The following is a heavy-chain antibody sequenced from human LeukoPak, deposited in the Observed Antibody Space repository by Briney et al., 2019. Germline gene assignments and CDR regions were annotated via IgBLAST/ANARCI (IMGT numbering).Heavy chain of an antibody. Sequence: GASAKVSCKASGVTITSYDIDWVRQASGQGLEWMGWMNPNNGNTGYAQKFQGRVTMTRDTSISTAYMELRDLRSEDTAVYYCVRDGEGVAISVNYWFDPWGQGTLVTVSS. D-gene: IGHD3-10*01. CDR3: VRDGEGVAISVNYWFDP. CDR2: MNPNNGNT. CDR1: GVTITSYD. V-gene: IGHV1-8*01. J-gene: IGHJ5*02.